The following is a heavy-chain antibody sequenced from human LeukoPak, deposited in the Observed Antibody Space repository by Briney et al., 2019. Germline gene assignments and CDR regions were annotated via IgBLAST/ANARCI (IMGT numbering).Heavy chain of an antibody. Sequence: GGSLTLSCVASRFTFRSFGMYRVRQAPGKGLEWVAFIRYDGSNKYYVESVKSRFTISRENCKNTLYLQMNGLRAEDTAVYYCAKDYGANYYYYYMDGWGKGTAVTVSS. J-gene: IGHJ6*03. D-gene: IGHD4-17*01. V-gene: IGHV3-30*02. CDR2: IRYDGSNK. CDR3: AKDYGANYYYYYMDG. CDR1: RFTFRSFG.